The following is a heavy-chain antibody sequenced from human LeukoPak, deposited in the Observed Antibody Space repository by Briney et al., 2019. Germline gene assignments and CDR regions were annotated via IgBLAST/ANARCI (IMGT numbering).Heavy chain of an antibody. J-gene: IGHJ6*03. CDR1: GDSVSSNSAA. CDR2: TYYRSKWYN. CDR3: ARAIAVAGGNPYYYYYMDV. D-gene: IGHD6-19*01. Sequence: SQTLSLTCAISGDSVSSNSAAWNWIRQSPSRGLEWLGRTYYRSKWYNDYAVSVKSRITINPDTSKNQFSLQLNSVTPEDTAVYYCARAIAVAGGNPYYYYYMDVWGKGTTVTVSS. V-gene: IGHV6-1*01.